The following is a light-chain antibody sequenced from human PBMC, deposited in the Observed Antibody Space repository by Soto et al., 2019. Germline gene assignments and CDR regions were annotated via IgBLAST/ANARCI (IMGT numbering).Light chain of an antibody. CDR2: GAS. CDR3: QQYNNWPPWT. CDR1: QSVNSN. J-gene: IGKJ1*01. Sequence: ETVMTQSPATLSVSPGERATLSCRASQSVNSNLAWYQQKPGQGPRLLIYGASTRATGIPARFSGSGSGTEFTLTISSLQSEDFAVYYCQQYNNWPPWTFGQGTKVDI. V-gene: IGKV3-15*01.